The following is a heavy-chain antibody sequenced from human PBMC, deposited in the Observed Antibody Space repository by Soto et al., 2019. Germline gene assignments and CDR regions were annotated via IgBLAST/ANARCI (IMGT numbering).Heavy chain of an antibody. Sequence: LRLSFAAYGFRFSAQAMGWVRQAPGKGLEWVSLINYNSAATYYADSVKGRFTISRDNFKKVVYLHLSGLRVEDTAIYYCAKEGVWGSNHFNLDSWGQGAAFIVSS. V-gene: IGHV3-23*01. CDR1: GFRFSAQA. CDR2: INYNSAAT. D-gene: IGHD3-16*01. CDR3: AKEGVWGSNHFNLDS. J-gene: IGHJ5*01.